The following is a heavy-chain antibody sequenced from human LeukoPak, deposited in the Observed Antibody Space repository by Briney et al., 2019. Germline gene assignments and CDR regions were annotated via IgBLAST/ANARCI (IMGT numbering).Heavy chain of an antibody. CDR2: ISSSSTYI. J-gene: IGHJ2*01. CDR3: ARMATWYFDL. D-gene: IGHD5-24*01. V-gene: IGHV3-21*01. CDR1: GFTFSSYS. Sequence: GGSLRLSCAASGFTFSSYSLNWVRQAPGKGLEWVSSISSSSTYIYYADSVKGRLTISRDNAKNTLYLQMNSLRAEDTAVYYCARMATWYFDLWGRGTLVTVSS.